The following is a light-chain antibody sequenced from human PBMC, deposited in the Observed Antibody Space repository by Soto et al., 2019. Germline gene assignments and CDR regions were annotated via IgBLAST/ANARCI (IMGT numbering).Light chain of an antibody. CDR2: GAS. Sequence: EIVLTQSPGTLSLSPGERATLSCRASQSFSSSYLAWYQQKPGQAPRLLIYGASSRATGIPDRISGSGSGTDVTLTISSLEPEDFAVYYCQHYGSALFTFGPGTKVDVK. CDR3: QHYGSALFT. CDR1: QSFSSSY. J-gene: IGKJ3*01. V-gene: IGKV3-20*01.